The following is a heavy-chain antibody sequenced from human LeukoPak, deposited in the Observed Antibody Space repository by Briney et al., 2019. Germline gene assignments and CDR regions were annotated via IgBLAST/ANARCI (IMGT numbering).Heavy chain of an antibody. CDR3: AKVVNYGSGSYHRIDY. V-gene: IGHV3-23*01. Sequence: PGGSLRLSCAASGFTFSSYAMSWVRQAPGKGLEWVSAISGSGGSTYYADSVKGRFTISRDNSKNTLYLQMNSLRAEDTAVYYCAKVVNYGSGSYHRIDYWGQGTLVTVSS. J-gene: IGHJ4*02. D-gene: IGHD3-10*01. CDR2: ISGSGGST. CDR1: GFTFSSYA.